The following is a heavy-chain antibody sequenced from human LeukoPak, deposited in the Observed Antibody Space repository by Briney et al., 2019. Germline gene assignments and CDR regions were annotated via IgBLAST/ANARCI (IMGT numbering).Heavy chain of an antibody. CDR1: GFTFDDYA. J-gene: IGHJ3*02. CDR2: INSDGRRT. Sequence: GGSLRLSCAASGFTFDDYAMHWVRQAPGKGLEWVSSINSDGRRTYYAGSVKGRFTISRDNSKSTLSLQMNSLRAEDTAVYYCAREVPRITMIVVADDAFDIWGQGTMVTVSS. V-gene: IGHV3-23*01. D-gene: IGHD3-22*01. CDR3: AREVPRITMIVVADDAFDI.